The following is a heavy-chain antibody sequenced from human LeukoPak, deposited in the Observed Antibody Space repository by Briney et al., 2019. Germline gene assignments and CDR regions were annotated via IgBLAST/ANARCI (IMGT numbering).Heavy chain of an antibody. CDR1: GGSITNASFY. J-gene: IGHJ4*02. V-gene: IGHV4-39*01. D-gene: IGHD5-24*01. CDR2: VYYAGTT. Sequence: PSETLSLTCTVSGGSITNASFYWGWIRQPPGKGLEWIASVYYAGTTHYNPSLESRVTISVDTSKNQFSLKLSSVTAADTAVYYCARSRDGYLYWGQGTPVTVCS. CDR3: ARSRDGYLY.